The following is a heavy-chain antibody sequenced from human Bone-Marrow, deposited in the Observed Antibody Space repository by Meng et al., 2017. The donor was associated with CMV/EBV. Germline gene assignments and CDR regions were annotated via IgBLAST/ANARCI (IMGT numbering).Heavy chain of an antibody. J-gene: IGHJ6*02. D-gene: IGHD6-6*01. CDR1: GFSVSSDY. Sequence: GESLKISCAVSGFSVSSDYMNWVRQAPGKGLEWVSVIYPAGSTYYADSVKGRFTISRDSSKNTLHLQMNSLRAEDTAVYYCAKSSSRDPYYYYGMDVWGQGTTVTVSS. V-gene: IGHV3-53*01. CDR3: AKSSSRDPYYYYGMDV. CDR2: IYPAGST.